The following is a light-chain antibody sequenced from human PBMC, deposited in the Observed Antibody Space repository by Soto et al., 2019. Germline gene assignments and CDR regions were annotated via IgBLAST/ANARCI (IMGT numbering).Light chain of an antibody. Sequence: EIVMTQSPGTLSLSPGERATISCRASQVIGSRYLAWYHQKSGQAPRLLIYGASSRAPGIPDRFSGSGFGTDFTLTISRLEAEDFGVYYCQQFGSSIPHTLGQGTKLEIK. CDR1: QVIGSRY. CDR3: QQFGSSIPHT. CDR2: GAS. J-gene: IGKJ2*01. V-gene: IGKV3-20*01.